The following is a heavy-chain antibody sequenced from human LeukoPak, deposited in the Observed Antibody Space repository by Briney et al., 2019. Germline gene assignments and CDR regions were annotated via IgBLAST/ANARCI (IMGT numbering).Heavy chain of an antibody. CDR2: IWYDGSNK. Sequence: GGSLRLSCAASGFTFSSYGMHWVRQAPGKGLEWVAVIWYDGSNKYYADSVKGRFTISRDNSKNTLYLQMNSLRAEDTAIYYCAKEDYYGSGSTNFDYWGQGTLVTASS. J-gene: IGHJ4*02. D-gene: IGHD3-10*01. V-gene: IGHV3-33*06. CDR3: AKEDYYGSGSTNFDY. CDR1: GFTFSSYG.